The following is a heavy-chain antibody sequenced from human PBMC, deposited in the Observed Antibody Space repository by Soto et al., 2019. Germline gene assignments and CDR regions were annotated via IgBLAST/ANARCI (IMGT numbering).Heavy chain of an antibody. CDR2: ISFDGNIK. V-gene: IGHV3-30-3*01. Sequence: PGGSLRLSCAASGFTFSDYAMHWVRHVPGQGLEWVAVISFDGNIKYDADSVKGRFTISRDNSKNTLFLEMNSLRSEDTAVYYCAKDRGLAESGRWSHYYYGMDVWGQGTTVTVSS. CDR3: AKDRGLAESGRWSHYYYGMDV. CDR1: GFTFSDYA. D-gene: IGHD1-26*01. J-gene: IGHJ6*02.